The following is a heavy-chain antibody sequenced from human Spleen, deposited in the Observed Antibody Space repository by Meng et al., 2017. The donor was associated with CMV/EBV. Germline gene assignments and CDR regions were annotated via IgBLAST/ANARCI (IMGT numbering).Heavy chain of an antibody. D-gene: IGHD3-10*01. Sequence: ASVKVSCKTSGYPFTSYGISWVRQAPGQGLEWMGWISGYNGRTNYAQNFHGRLTMTADTSTSTAHMDLNRLTSDDTAVYYCVRDQNRSGSYSYYYYGLDVWGQGTTVTVSS. J-gene: IGHJ6*02. CDR1: GYPFTSYG. CDR2: ISGYNGRT. CDR3: VRDQNRSGSYSYYYYGLDV. V-gene: IGHV1-18*01.